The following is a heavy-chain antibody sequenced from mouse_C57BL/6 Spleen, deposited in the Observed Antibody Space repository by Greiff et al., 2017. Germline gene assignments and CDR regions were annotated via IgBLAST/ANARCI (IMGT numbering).Heavy chain of an antibody. CDR3: ARDQLLRYFDY. CDR2: ISDGGSYT. Sequence: DVMLVESGGGLVKPGGSLKLSCAASGFTFSSYAMSWVRQTPEKRLEWVATISDGGSYTYYPDNVKGRFTISRDNAKNNLYLQMSHLKSEDTAMYYCARDQLLRYFDYWGQGTTLTVSS. V-gene: IGHV5-4*01. D-gene: IGHD1-1*01. CDR1: GFTFSSYA. J-gene: IGHJ2*01.